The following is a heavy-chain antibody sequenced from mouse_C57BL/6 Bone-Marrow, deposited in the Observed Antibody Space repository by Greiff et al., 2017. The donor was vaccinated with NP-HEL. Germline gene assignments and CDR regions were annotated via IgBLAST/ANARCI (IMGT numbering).Heavy chain of an antibody. J-gene: IGHJ4*01. CDR3: ARPVGYYDYAMDY. V-gene: IGHV5-6*01. D-gene: IGHD2-3*01. CDR2: ISSGGSYT. Sequence: EVQGVESGGDLVKPGGSLKLSCAASGFTFSSYGMSWVRQTPDKRLEWVATISSGGSYTYYPDSVKGRFTISRDNAKNTLYLQMSSLKSEDTAMYYCARPVGYYDYAMDYWGQGTSVTVSS. CDR1: GFTFSSYG.